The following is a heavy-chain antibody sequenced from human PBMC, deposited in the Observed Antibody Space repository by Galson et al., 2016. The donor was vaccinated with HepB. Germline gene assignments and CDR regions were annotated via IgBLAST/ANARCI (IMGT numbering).Heavy chain of an antibody. CDR3: ARGVAAAGHFDY. Sequence: LSLTCAVSGGSISSSNWWSWVRQPPGKGLEWIGEIYHSGSSNYNPSLKSRVTISVDKSKNQVSLKLNSVTAADAAVYYCARGVAAAGHFDYWGQGTLVIVSS. D-gene: IGHD6-13*01. V-gene: IGHV4-4*02. J-gene: IGHJ4*02. CDR2: IYHSGSS. CDR1: GGSISSSNW.